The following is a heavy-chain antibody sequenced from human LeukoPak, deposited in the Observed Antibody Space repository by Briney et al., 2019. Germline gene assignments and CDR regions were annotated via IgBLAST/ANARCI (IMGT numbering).Heavy chain of an antibody. CDR2: IYDSGIT. CDR3: AGRGHRYSRD. D-gene: IGHD2-15*01. V-gene: IGHV4-4*09. CDR1: GDSVSSGY. J-gene: IGHJ1*01. Sequence: SKTLSLTCSVSGDSVSSGYWSWIRQPPGKGLEWIGYIYDSGITDYNSSLKSRLTISVDTSNNQFSLNLRSVTAADTAVYYCAGRGHRYSRDWGQGILVTVSS.